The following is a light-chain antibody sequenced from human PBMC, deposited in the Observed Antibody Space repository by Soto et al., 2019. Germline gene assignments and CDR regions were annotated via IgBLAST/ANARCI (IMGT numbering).Light chain of an antibody. CDR1: QSITSW. CDR2: KAS. V-gene: IGKV1-5*03. Sequence: DIQMTQSPSTLSASVGDRVTITCRASQSITSWLAWYQQKPGTAPKLLIYKASSLESGVPSRFSGSGSGTEFTLTISSLQPDDFETYYCQQYNSYSRTFGQGTKVEIK. J-gene: IGKJ1*01. CDR3: QQYNSYSRT.